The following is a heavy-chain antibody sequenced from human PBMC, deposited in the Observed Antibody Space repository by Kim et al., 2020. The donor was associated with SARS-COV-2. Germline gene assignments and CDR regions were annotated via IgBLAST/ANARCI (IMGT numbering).Heavy chain of an antibody. CDR2: IYYDGQT. CDR1: GASIINKSLY. J-gene: IGHJ4*02. Sequence: SETLSLTCTVSGASIINKSLYWGWIRQPPGKGLEWMGYIYYDGQTYDNPSLKSRVTLSIDTSRNQFSLNLRSVTAADTAVYYCTRQGVVYGQDYWGQGT. V-gene: IGHV4-39*01. D-gene: IGHD4-17*01. CDR3: TRQGVVYGQDY.